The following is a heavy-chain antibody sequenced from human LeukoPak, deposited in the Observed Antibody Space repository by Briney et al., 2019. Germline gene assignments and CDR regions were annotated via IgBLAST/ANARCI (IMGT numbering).Heavy chain of an antibody. D-gene: IGHD1-26*01. CDR1: GFIFSSYG. Sequence: PGRSLRLSCAASGFIFSSYGMHWVRQAPGKGLEWVAVLSSDGSNKYYTDSVKGRFTISRDNSKNTLYLQMNSLRAEDTAVYYCARGLSGNRGFDYWGQGTLVTVSS. V-gene: IGHV3-30*03. J-gene: IGHJ4*02. CDR3: ARGLSGNRGFDY. CDR2: LSSDGSNK.